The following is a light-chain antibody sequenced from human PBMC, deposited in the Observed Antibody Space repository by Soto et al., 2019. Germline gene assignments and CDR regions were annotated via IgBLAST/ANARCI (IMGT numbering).Light chain of an antibody. CDR1: ISDVGGYNY. CDR2: DVT. V-gene: IGLV2-11*01. Sequence: QSALTRPRSVSGSPGQSVTISCTGTISDVGGYNYVSWYQHHPGKAPKLLISDVTKRPSWVPDRFSGSKSGNTASLTISDLQAEDEADYYCSSYAGDNNLVFGGGTKLTVL. CDR3: SSYAGDNNLV. J-gene: IGLJ2*01.